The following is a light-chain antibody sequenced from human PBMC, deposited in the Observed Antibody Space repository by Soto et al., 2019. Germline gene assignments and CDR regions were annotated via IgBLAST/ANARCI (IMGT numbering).Light chain of an antibody. CDR2: GAS. V-gene: IGKV3-20*01. Sequence: EVVLTQSPATLSLSPGERATLSCRANQSVSANYLAWYQQKPGQAPRLLIYGASSRATAIPDRFSGSGSGTDFPLPLSRVEPEDFAVFYLHQYGSSPIIFGPGTKVDIK. J-gene: IGKJ3*01. CDR3: HQYGSSPII. CDR1: QSVSANY.